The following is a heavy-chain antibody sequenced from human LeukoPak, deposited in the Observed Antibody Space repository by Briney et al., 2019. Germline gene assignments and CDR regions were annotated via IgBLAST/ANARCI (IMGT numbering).Heavy chain of an antibody. D-gene: IGHD6-19*01. V-gene: IGHV1-18*01. CDR3: ARDPSNTSGWSPYFDF. CDR1: GYTFTNHG. Sequence: ASVKVSCKASGYTFTNHGIAWVRQAPGQGLEWMGWISCYNGDTKYAQKLQSRVTMSTDTSTTTAYMELTSLRSDDTAVYYCARDPSNTSGWSPYFDFWGQGTLVTVSS. J-gene: IGHJ4*02. CDR2: ISCYNGDT.